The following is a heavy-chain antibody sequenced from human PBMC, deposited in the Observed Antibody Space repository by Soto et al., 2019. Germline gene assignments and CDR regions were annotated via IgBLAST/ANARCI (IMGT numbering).Heavy chain of an antibody. CDR3: ARGLPLPDF. V-gene: IGHV3-30*03. D-gene: IGHD2-15*01. J-gene: IGHJ4*02. CDR1: GFTFGGDA. Sequence: QVQLVESGGGVVRPGRSLRLSCAASGFTFGGDAMHWVRQAPGKGLEWVAIISYDGGNKYYADSVKGRFTISRDNSKNRLYLQLSSLRAEDTAVYYCARGLPLPDFWGQGTLVTVSS. CDR2: ISYDGGNK.